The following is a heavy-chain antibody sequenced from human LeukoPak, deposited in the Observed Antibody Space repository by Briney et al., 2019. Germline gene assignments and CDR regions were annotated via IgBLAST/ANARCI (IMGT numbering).Heavy chain of an antibody. V-gene: IGHV4-34*01. CDR2: INHSGST. CDR1: GGSFSGYY. J-gene: IGHJ3*02. CDR3: ARQVDVGCSSASCYGHGAFDI. D-gene: IGHD2-2*01. Sequence: SETLSLTCAVYGGSFSGYYWSWIRQPPGKGLEWIGEINHSGSTNYNPSLKSRVTISVDTSKNQFSLKLNSVTAADTAVYYCARQVDVGCSSASCYGHGAFDIWGPGTVVTVSS.